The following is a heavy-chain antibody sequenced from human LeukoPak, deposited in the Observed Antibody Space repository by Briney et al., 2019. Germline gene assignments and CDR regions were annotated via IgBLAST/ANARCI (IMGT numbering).Heavy chain of an antibody. CDR1: GGSFSGYY. V-gene: IGHV4-34*01. D-gene: IGHD5-12*01. Sequence: SETLSLTCAVYGGSFSGYYWSWIRQPPGKGLEWIGEINHSGSTNYNPSLKSRVTISVDTSKNQFSLKLSSVTAADTAVYYCAREGPFGWLRLRVGWFDPWGQGTLVTVSS. J-gene: IGHJ5*02. CDR2: INHSGST. CDR3: AREGPFGWLRLRVGWFDP.